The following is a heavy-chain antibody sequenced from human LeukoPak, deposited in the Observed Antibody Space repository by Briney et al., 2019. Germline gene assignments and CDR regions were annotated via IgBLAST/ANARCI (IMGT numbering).Heavy chain of an antibody. Sequence: GGSLRLSCAASGFTSSSYSMNWVRQAPGKGPEWVSSISGSSSYIYYADSVKGRFTISRDNAKNSLYLQMNSLRAEDTAVYYCARAAIAATGKYWFDPWGQGTLVTVSS. D-gene: IGHD6-13*01. J-gene: IGHJ5*02. CDR2: ISGSSSYI. CDR3: ARAAIAATGKYWFDP. CDR1: GFTSSSYS. V-gene: IGHV3-21*01.